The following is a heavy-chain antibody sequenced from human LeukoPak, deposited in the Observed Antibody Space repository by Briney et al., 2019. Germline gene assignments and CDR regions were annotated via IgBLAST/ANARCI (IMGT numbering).Heavy chain of an antibody. J-gene: IGHJ4*02. V-gene: IGHV4-34*01. CDR2: INHSGST. CDR1: GGSFSGYY. CDR3: ARGSPIQPDFDY. D-gene: IGHD5-18*01. Sequence: NPSETLSLTCAVYGGSFSGYYWSWIRQPPGKGLEWIGEINHSGSTNYNPSLKSRVTISVDTSKNQFSLKLSSVTAAGTAVYYCARGSPIQPDFDYWGQGTLVTVSS.